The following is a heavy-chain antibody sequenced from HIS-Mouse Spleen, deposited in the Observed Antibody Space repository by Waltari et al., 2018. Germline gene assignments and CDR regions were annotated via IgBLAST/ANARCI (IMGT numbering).Heavy chain of an antibody. Sequence: QLQLQESGPGLVKPSETLSLTCTVSGGSSSSSSYYCGWIRQPPGKGLKWIGSIYYSGSTYYNPSLKSRVTISVDTSKNQFSLKLSSVTAADTAVYYCAREIPYSSSWYDWYFDLWGRGTLVTVSS. CDR3: AREIPYSSSWYDWYFDL. CDR1: GGSSSSSSYY. V-gene: IGHV4-39*07. J-gene: IGHJ2*01. CDR2: IYYSGST. D-gene: IGHD6-13*01.